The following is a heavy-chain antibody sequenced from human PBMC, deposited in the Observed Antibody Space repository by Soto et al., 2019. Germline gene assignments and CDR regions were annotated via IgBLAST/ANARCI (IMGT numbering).Heavy chain of an antibody. CDR2: INHSGST. D-gene: IGHD3-3*01. Sequence: PSETLSLTXAVYGGSFSGYYWSWIRQPPGKGLEWIGEINHSGSTNYNPSLKSRVTISVDTSKNQFSLKLSSVTAADTAVYYCAKRRERYYDFWSARAPSGFDPWGQGTLVTVSS. J-gene: IGHJ5*02. CDR3: AKRRERYYDFWSARAPSGFDP. CDR1: GGSFSGYY. V-gene: IGHV4-34*01.